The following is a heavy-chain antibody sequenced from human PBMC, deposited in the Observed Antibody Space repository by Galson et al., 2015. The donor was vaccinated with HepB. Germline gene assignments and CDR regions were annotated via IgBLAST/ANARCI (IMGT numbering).Heavy chain of an antibody. V-gene: IGHV2-5*02. Sequence: PALVKPTQTLTLTCSFSGFPLSTRGVGVGWIRQPPGKALEWLAPLYWDDDQRYSPSLKSRLTITKDTSKNQVVLTMTNMDPVDTATYYCAHRGLGYCSSTSCYAGWFDPWGQGTLVTVSS. CDR3: AHRGLGYCSSTSCYAGWFDP. D-gene: IGHD2-2*01. CDR1: GFPLSTRGVG. J-gene: IGHJ5*02. CDR2: LYWDDDQ.